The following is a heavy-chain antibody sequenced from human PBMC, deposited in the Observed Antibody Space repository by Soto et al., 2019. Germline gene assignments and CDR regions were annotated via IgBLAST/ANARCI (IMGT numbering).Heavy chain of an antibody. Sequence: ASVKVSCKASGYTFTGYYMHWVRQAPGQGLEWMGWINPNSGGTNYAQKFQGRVTMTRDTSISTAYMELSRLRSDDTAVYYCARDRYYDSSGYFYYYYGMDVWGQGTTVTVS. V-gene: IGHV1-2*02. CDR2: INPNSGGT. CDR3: ARDRYYDSSGYFYYYYGMDV. D-gene: IGHD3-22*01. CDR1: GYTFTGYY. J-gene: IGHJ6*02.